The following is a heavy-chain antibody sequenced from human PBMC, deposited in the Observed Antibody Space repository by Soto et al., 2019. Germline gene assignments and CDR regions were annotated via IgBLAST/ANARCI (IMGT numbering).Heavy chain of an antibody. D-gene: IGHD1-1*01. J-gene: IGHJ4*02. CDR2: IKEDGNGK. CDR1: GFTFSSHW. Sequence: EVQLVESGGGLVQPGGSLRLSCAASGFTFSSHWMTWVRQAPGKGLEWVAHIKEDGNGKNYVDSVRGRFTISRDNAKNSLYLQFNSLRSEDTAVYYCTRAYIAWSDDPFDSWGQGTLVTVSS. V-gene: IGHV3-7*01. CDR3: TRAYIAWSDDPFDS.